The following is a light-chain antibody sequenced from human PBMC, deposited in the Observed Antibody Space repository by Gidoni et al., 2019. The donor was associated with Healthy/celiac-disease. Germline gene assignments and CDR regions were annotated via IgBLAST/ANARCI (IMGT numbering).Light chain of an antibody. CDR1: SSDVGGDIY. V-gene: IGLV2-14*01. CDR2: DVS. CDR3: SSYTSSSTLGYV. Sequence: QSALTQPASVSGSPGQSITISCTGTSSDVGGDIYVSWYQQHPGKAPKLLIYDVSNRPSGVPDRFSGSKSGNTASLTISGLQAEDEADYYCSSYTSSSTLGYVFGTGTKITVL. J-gene: IGLJ1*01.